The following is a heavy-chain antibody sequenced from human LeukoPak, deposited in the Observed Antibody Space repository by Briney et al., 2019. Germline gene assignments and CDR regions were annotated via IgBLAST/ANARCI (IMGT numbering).Heavy chain of an antibody. CDR3: AKSHGYSYGFDY. D-gene: IGHD5-18*01. V-gene: IGHV3-30*18. Sequence: GGSLRLSCAASGFTFSRHGMHWVRQTPGKGLEWVAVISYDASNKYYADSVKGRFTISRDNSKSTLYLQMNSLRAEDTAVYYCAKSHGYSYGFDYWGQGTLVTVSS. CDR1: GFTFSRHG. CDR2: ISYDASNK. J-gene: IGHJ4*02.